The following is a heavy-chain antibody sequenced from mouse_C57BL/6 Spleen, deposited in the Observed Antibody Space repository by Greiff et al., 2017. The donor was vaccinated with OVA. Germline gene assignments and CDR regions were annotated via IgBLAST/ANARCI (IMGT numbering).Heavy chain of an antibody. CDR3: ARDQGMASFAY. D-gene: IGHD2-10*02. V-gene: IGHV5-4*01. Sequence: EVQRVESGGGLVKPGGSLKLSCAASGFTFSSYAMSWVRQTPEKRLEWVATISDGGSYTYYPDNVKGRFTISRDNAKNNLYLQMSHLKSEDTAMYYCARDQGMASFAYWGQGTLVTVSA. J-gene: IGHJ3*01. CDR1: GFTFSSYA. CDR2: ISDGGSYT.